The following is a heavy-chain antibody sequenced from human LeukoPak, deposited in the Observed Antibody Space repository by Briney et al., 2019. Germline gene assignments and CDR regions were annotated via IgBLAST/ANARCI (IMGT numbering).Heavy chain of an antibody. CDR1: GFTFGSYS. CDR3: ARGKYGYSYFEY. CDR2: ISSSSTYI. D-gene: IGHD5-18*01. Sequence: GGSLRLSCAASGFTFGSYSINWVRQAPGKGLEWVSFISSSSTYINYADSVKGRFTISRDNAKNSLYLQMNSLRAEDTAVYYCARGKYGYSYFEYWGQGTLVTVSS. J-gene: IGHJ4*02. V-gene: IGHV3-21*01.